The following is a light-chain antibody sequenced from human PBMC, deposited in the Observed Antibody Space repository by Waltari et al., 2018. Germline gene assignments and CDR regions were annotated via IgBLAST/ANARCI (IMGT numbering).Light chain of an antibody. CDR2: LAS. V-gene: IGKV4-1*01. Sequence: DIVMTQSPDSLTASLGERATIKCKSSRNILNSSNNKNHLAWYQQKPGQPPKLLIYLASTRKSGVPDRFSGSGSGTDFTLTISSLQPEDVAVYYCQQYYTTPPYTFGQGTKLEIK. J-gene: IGKJ2*01. CDR1: RNILNSSNNKNH. CDR3: QQYYTTPPYT.